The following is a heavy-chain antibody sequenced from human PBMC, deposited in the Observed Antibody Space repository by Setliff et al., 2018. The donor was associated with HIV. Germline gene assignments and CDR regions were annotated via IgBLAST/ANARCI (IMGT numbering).Heavy chain of an antibody. V-gene: IGHV4-34*01. D-gene: IGHD3-22*01. J-gene: IGHJ4*02. CDR2: IHHSGST. CDR1: GGSFSGYY. Sequence: SETLSLTCAVYGGSFSGYYWSWVRQPPGKGLEWIGEIHHSGSTNNNPSLKSRVTISLAASKNQFSLKLRSVMVADTAVYYCARALGYYYDSSGYVDYWGQGTLVTVSS. CDR3: ARALGYYYDSSGYVDY.